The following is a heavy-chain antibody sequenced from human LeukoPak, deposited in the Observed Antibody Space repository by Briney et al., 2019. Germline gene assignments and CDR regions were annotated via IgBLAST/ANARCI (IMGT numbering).Heavy chain of an antibody. J-gene: IGHJ5*02. CDR1: GDRVSSNSAA. CDR3: ARDLRGSKGLNWFDP. CDR2: TYYRSKWYN. Sequence: SQTLSLTCSISGDRVSSNSAARNWIRQSPSRGLEWLGRTYYRSKWYNDYAVSVKRRITINPATSKNQFSLQLNSVTPADTAVYYCARDLRGSKGLNWFDPWGQGTLVTVSS. V-gene: IGHV6-1*01. D-gene: IGHD2-15*01.